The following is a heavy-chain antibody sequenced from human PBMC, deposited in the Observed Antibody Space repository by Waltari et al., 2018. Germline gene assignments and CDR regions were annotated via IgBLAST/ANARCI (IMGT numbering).Heavy chain of an antibody. V-gene: IGHV4-39*07. J-gene: IGHJ4*02. D-gene: IGHD6-6*01. CDR1: GGSISSSSYY. Sequence: QLQLQESGPGLVKPSETLSLTCTVSGGSISSSSYYWGWIRQPPGKGLEWIGSIYYSGSTNYNPSLKSGVTISVDTSKNQFSLKLSSVTAADTAVYYCAREIAARGSVGYYFDYWGQGTLVTVSS. CDR3: AREIAARGSVGYYFDY. CDR2: IYYSGST.